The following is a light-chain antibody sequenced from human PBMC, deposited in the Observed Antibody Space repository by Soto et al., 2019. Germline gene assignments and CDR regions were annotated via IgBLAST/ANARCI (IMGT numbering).Light chain of an antibody. CDR3: GSWDSSLSAGV. CDR2: DND. V-gene: IGLV1-51*01. J-gene: IGLJ2*01. Sequence: QSVLTQPPSVSAAPGQEVTISCSGSSSNIGNNYVSWYQQLPGAAPKLLIYDNDKRPSGIPDRFSGSKSGTSAILGITGLQTGDEADYFCGSWDSSLSAGVFGGGTKVTVL. CDR1: SSNIGNNY.